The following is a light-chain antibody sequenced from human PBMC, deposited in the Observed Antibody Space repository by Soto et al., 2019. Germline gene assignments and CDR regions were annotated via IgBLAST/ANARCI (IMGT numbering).Light chain of an antibody. V-gene: IGLV2-14*01. CDR1: SSDVGGYNY. J-gene: IGLJ1*01. Sequence: QSLLTQPASVSGSPGQSITISCTGTSSDVGGYNYVSWYQQHPGKAPKLMIYEVSNRPSGVSNRFSGSKSGNTASLTISGLQAEDEADYYCSSYTSSSTLEGDFGTGTKVTVL. CDR3: SSYTSSSTLEGD. CDR2: EVS.